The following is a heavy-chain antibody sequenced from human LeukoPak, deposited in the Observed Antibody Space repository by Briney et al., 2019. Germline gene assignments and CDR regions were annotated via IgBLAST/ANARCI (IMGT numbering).Heavy chain of an antibody. Sequence: PGGSLRLSCAASGFTFSGSAMHWVRQASGKGLEWVGRLRSKANSYATAHAASVKDRFTISRDDSKNTAYLQMNSLKTEDTAVYYCTSRGAEYYDILTGYPHYYMDVWGKGTTVTVSS. J-gene: IGHJ6*03. CDR1: GFTFSGSA. CDR3: TSRGAEYYDILTGYPHYYMDV. D-gene: IGHD3-9*01. V-gene: IGHV3-73*01. CDR2: LRSKANSYAT.